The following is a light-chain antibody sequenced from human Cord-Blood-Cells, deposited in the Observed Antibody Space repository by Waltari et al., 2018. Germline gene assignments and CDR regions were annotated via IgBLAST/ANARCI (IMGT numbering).Light chain of an antibody. CDR3: QQSYSTPR. V-gene: IGKV1-39*01. J-gene: IGKJ3*01. CDR1: QSINSY. CDR2: AAT. Sequence: IQMTQSPSSLSASVGDRVTITCRTRQSINSYLNWYQQKPGKAPQLLIYAATSLQSGVPSRLSGSGSGTDFTLTSSSLQPEEFATYYCQQSYSTPRFGPGTKVDIK.